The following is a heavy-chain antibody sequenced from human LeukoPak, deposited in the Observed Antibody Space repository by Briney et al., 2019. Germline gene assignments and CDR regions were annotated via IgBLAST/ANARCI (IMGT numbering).Heavy chain of an antibody. Sequence: GGSLRLSCAASGFTFSNAWMSWVRQAPGKGLEWVGRIKSKTDGGTTDYAASVKGRFTISRDDSKNTLYLQMNSLKTEDTAVYYCTTDLLRPNRYCSSTSCYPQNWFDPWGQGTLVTVSS. J-gene: IGHJ5*02. CDR2: IKSKTDGGTT. D-gene: IGHD2-2*01. CDR3: TTDLLRPNRYCSSTSCYPQNWFDP. V-gene: IGHV3-15*01. CDR1: GFTFSNAW.